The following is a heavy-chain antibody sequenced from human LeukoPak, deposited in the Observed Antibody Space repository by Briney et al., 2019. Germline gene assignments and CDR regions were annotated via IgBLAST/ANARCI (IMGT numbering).Heavy chain of an antibody. Sequence: GGSLRLSCAASGFTFSSNYMSWVRQAPGKGLEWVSGIRAGGDNTYYADSVKGRFTISRDNSKNTLYLQMNSLRAEDTAIYYCAKGMVRGVILKGFDYWGQGTLVTVSS. D-gene: IGHD3-10*01. J-gene: IGHJ4*02. CDR2: IRAGGDNT. CDR1: GFTFSSNY. CDR3: AKGMVRGVILKGFDY. V-gene: IGHV3-23*01.